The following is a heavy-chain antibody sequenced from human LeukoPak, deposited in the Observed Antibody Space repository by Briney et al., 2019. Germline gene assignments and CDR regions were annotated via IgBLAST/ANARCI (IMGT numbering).Heavy chain of an antibody. D-gene: IGHD2-2*01. CDR2: IYISGST. CDR1: GDSISSTY. Sequence: SETLSLTCTVSGDSISSTYWSWIRQPAGKGLEWIGRIYISGSTNYNPSLKSRVTMSVDTSKNQFSLKLSSVTAADTAVYYCARDRIVVVPAAIAWSYFDYWGQGTLVTVSS. CDR3: ARDRIVVVPAAIAWSYFDY. V-gene: IGHV4-4*07. J-gene: IGHJ4*02.